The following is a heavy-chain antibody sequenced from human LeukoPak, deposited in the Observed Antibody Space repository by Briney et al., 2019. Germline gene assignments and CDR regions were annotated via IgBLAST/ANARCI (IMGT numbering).Heavy chain of an antibody. CDR3: ARTKDYVWGSYRSSFDP. Sequence: SQTLSLTCAVSGGSISSGGYSWSWIRQPPGKGLEWIGYIYHSGSTNYNPSLKSRVTISVDTSKNQFSLKLSSVTAADTAVYYCARTKDYVWGSYRSSFDPWGQGTLVTVSS. D-gene: IGHD3-16*02. CDR1: GGSISSGGYS. J-gene: IGHJ5*02. CDR2: IYHSGST. V-gene: IGHV4-30-2*01.